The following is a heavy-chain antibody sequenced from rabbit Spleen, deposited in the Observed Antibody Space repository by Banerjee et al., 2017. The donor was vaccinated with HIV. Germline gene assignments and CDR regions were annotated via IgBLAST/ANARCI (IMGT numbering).Heavy chain of an antibody. D-gene: IGHD4-1*01. Sequence: QEQLEESGGDLVKPEGSLTLTCTASGFSFSSRYYMCWVRQAPGKGLEWIGCMQTGYHAIYYARWAKGRFTISQTSSTTVTLQTTSLTVADTATYFCTRCDVDGADGWGYPYYFNLWGPGTLVTVS. CDR2: MQTGYHAI. J-gene: IGHJ4*01. CDR1: GFSFSSRYY. V-gene: IGHV1S45*01. CDR3: TRCDVDGADGWGYPYYFNL.